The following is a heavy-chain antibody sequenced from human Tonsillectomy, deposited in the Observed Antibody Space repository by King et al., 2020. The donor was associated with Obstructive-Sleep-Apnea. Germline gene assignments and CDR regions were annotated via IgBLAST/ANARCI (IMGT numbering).Heavy chain of an antibody. CDR3: AKDVLGGFRGPTE. CDR1: GFTFSSYG. D-gene: IGHD3-10*01. V-gene: IGHV3-33*06. Sequence: LVESGGGVVQPGRSLRLSCAASGFTFSSYGMHWVRQAPGQGLEWVAVIWYDGSNKYYADSVKGRFTISRDNSKNTLYLQMNSLRAEDTAVYYCAKDVLGGFRGPTEWGQGTLVTVSS. J-gene: IGHJ4*02. CDR2: IWYDGSNK.